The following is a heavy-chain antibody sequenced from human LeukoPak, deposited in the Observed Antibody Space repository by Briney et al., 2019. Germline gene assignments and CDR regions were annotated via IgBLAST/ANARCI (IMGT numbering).Heavy chain of an antibody. J-gene: IGHJ5*02. V-gene: IGHV4-34*01. CDR3: ASSSTYWFDP. CDR1: GGSFSGYY. CDR2: INHSGST. Sequence: SETLSLTCAVYGGSFSGYYWSWICQPPGKGLEWIGEINHSGSTNYNPSLKSRVTISVDTSKNQFSLKLSSVTAADTAVYYCASSSTYWFDPWGQGTLVTVSS.